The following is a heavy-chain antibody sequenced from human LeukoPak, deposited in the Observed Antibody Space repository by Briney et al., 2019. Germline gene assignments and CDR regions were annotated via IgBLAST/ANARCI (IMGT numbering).Heavy chain of an antibody. CDR3: ARGFYGSGSYYKSPFDC. J-gene: IGHJ4*02. CDR2: IYYSGST. Sequence: PSETLSLTCTVSGGSISSYYWSWIRHPPGKGREWCGYIYYSGSTNYNASLKSRVSISVDTSKNQFSVRLSSVTAADTAVYYCARGFYGSGSYYKSPFDCWGQGTLVTVSS. D-gene: IGHD3-10*01. V-gene: IGHV4-59*01. CDR1: GGSISSYY.